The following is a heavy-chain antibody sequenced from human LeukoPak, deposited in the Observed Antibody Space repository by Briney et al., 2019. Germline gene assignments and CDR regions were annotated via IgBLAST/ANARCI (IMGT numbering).Heavy chain of an antibody. Sequence: GGSLRLSCAASGFTFSSYWMHWVRQAPGKGLVWVSRLNNDGSSTNYADSVKGRFTISRDNGKNTLYLQMNSLRAEDTAVYYCASYLTSIPSGMDVWGQGTTVTVSS. CDR3: ASYLTSIPSGMDV. D-gene: IGHD2/OR15-2a*01. J-gene: IGHJ6*02. CDR2: LNNDGSST. V-gene: IGHV3-74*01. CDR1: GFTFSSYW.